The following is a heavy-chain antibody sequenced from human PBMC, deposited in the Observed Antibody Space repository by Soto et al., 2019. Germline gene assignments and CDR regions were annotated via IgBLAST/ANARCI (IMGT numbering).Heavy chain of an antibody. Sequence: ASVKVSWKACGYTFTSYYMHWLLQAPLQGLEWMGIINPRGGSTSYAHNFQVRFTMTRDASTSTAYMELSSLRSEDTAVYYCASGMATTGGYWGQGTLVTVSS. CDR3: ASGMATTGGY. D-gene: IGHD1-1*01. CDR2: INPRGGST. V-gene: IGHV1-46*01. J-gene: IGHJ4*02. CDR1: GYTFTSYY.